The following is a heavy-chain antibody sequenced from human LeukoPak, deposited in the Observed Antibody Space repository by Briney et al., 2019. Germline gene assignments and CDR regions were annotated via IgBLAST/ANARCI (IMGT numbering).Heavy chain of an antibody. D-gene: IGHD2-15*01. CDR1: GYTFTGHY. Sequence: ASVMVSCKASGYTFTGHYMHWVRQAPGQGLEWMGWINPDSGGTSYAQKFQGRVTMTRDTSISTVYVELSRLRSDDTAVYYCARSDSYTWFDPWGQGTLVTVSS. CDR3: ARSDSYTWFDP. J-gene: IGHJ5*02. CDR2: INPDSGGT. V-gene: IGHV1-2*02.